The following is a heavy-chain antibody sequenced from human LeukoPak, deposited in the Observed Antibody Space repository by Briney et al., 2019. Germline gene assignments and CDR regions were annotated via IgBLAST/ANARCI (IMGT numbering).Heavy chain of an antibody. CDR3: ASGGEYYDSSGYIYY. V-gene: IGHV1-69*02. CDR2: IIPILGIA. J-gene: IGHJ4*02. D-gene: IGHD3-22*01. Sequence: ASVKVSCKPYGGTFSSYSISCVRQAPGQGLEWMGRIIPILGIANYAQKFQGRVTITADKSASTAYMELSSLRSEDTAVYYCASGGEYYDSSGYIYYWGEGTLVTVSS. CDR1: GGTFSSYS.